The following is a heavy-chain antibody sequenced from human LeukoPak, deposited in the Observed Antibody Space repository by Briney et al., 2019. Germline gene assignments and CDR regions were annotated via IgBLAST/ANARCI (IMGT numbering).Heavy chain of an antibody. CDR2: INPNSGGT. CDR3: ARADYDYVWGSPELYYFDY. V-gene: IGHV1-2*06. D-gene: IGHD3-16*01. Sequence: GASVKVSCKASGYTFTGYYMHWVRQAPGQGLEWMGRINPNSGGTNYAQKFQGRVTMTRDTSISTAYMELSRLRSDDTAVYYCARADYDYVWGSPELYYFDYWGQGTLVTVSS. J-gene: IGHJ4*02. CDR1: GYTFTGYY.